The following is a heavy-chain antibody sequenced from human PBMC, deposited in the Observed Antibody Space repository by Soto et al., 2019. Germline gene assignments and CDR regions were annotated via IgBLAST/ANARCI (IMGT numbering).Heavy chain of an antibody. CDR2: IYYSGST. J-gene: IGHJ6*02. V-gene: IGHV4-61*01. Sequence: QVQLQESGPGLVKPSETLSLTCTVSGGSVSSGSYYWSWIRQPPGKGLEWIGYIYYSGSTNYNPSLKIRVTISVDTSKNQFSLKLSSVTAADTAVYYCARDVPTIVYGMDVWGQGTTVTVSS. CDR3: ARDVPTIVYGMDV. CDR1: GGSVSSGSYY. D-gene: IGHD3-16*02.